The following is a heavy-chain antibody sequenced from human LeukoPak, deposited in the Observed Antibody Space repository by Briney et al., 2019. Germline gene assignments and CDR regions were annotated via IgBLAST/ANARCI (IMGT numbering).Heavy chain of an antibody. J-gene: IGHJ4*02. Sequence: SEPLSLTCTVSGYSISSGYYWGWIRPPPGRGLEWIGRIYHSESTYYNPSLKSRVTISVATSKNQFSLKLSSVTAADTAVYYCARGGLGYCSGGSCYVAHWGQGTLVTVSS. CDR3: ARGGLGYCSGGSCYVAH. CDR2: IYHSEST. D-gene: IGHD2-15*01. V-gene: IGHV4-38-2*02. CDR1: GYSISSGYY.